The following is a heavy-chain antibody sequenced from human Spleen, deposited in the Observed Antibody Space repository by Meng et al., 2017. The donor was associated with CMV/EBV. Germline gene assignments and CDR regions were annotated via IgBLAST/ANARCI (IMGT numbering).Heavy chain of an antibody. CDR2: ISGSGGST. V-gene: IGHV3-23*01. D-gene: IGHD2-15*01. CDR1: GFTFSSYA. Sequence: GGSLRLSCAASGFTFSSYAMSWVRQAPGKGLEWVSAISGSGGSTYYADSVKGRFTISRDNSKNTLYLQMNSLRAEDTAVYYCARIPYCSGGSCHFDPWGQGTLVTVSS. J-gene: IGHJ5*02. CDR3: ARIPYCSGGSCHFDP.